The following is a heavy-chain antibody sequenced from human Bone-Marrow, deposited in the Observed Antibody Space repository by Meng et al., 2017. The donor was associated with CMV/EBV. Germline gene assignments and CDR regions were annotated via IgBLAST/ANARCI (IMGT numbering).Heavy chain of an antibody. Sequence: ASVKVSCKASGYTFTSYGISWVRQAPGQGLEWMGWISAYNGNTNYAQKLQGRVAMTTDTSTTKADRELRSLRSDDTAVYYCARGENSYSCSEYFHLWGQGYLVTVSS. CDR3: ARGENSYSCSEYFHL. CDR1: GYTFTSYG. J-gene: IGHJ1*01. CDR2: ISAYNGNT. D-gene: IGHD2-21*02. V-gene: IGHV1-18*01.